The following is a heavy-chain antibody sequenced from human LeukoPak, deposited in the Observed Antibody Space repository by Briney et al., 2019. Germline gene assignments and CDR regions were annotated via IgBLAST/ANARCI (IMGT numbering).Heavy chain of an antibody. CDR3: ARGKMAVAGTNTIDY. V-gene: IGHV1-2*02. Sequence: AASVKVSCKASGYTFTGYYMHWVRQAPGQGLEWMGWINPNSGGTNYAQKFQGRVTMTRDTSISTAYMELSRLRSDDTAVYYCARGKMAVAGTNTIDYWGQGTLVTVSS. J-gene: IGHJ4*02. D-gene: IGHD6-19*01. CDR1: GYTFTGYY. CDR2: INPNSGGT.